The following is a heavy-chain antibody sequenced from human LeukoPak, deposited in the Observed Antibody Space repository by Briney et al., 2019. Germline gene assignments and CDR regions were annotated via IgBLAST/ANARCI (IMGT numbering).Heavy chain of an antibody. D-gene: IGHD1-26*01. CDR2: TSDDGSNK. J-gene: IGHJ4*02. Sequence: GRSLRLSCAASGFTFSTYAMHWVRQAPGKGLEWVAVTSDDGSNKYYADSVKGRFTISRDNSKNTLYLQMNGLRAEDMAIYYCAKDFSGSYYGICDYWGQGTLVTVSS. V-gene: IGHV3-30*04. CDR3: AKDFSGSYYGICDY. CDR1: GFTFSTYA.